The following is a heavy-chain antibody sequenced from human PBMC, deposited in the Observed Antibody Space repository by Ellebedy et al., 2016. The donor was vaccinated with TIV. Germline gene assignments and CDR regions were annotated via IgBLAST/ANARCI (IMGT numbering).Heavy chain of an antibody. CDR3: ARDQVGLGISGDRVGVNWFGP. CDR2: IYYTGNA. J-gene: IGHJ5*02. V-gene: IGHV4-30-4*01. D-gene: IGHD2-8*01. CDR1: GGSISGSDNY. Sequence: SETLSLXXTVSGGSISGSDNYWSWIRQSPGKGLEWIGYIYYTGNAYYNPSLKSRVTLSVDTSENQFSLKLNSVTATDTAVYYCARDQVGLGISGDRVGVNWFGPWGQGILVTVSS.